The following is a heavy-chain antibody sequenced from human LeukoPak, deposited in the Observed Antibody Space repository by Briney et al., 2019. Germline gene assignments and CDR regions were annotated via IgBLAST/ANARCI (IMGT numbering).Heavy chain of an antibody. Sequence: GGTLRLSCAASGFTFSSYAMSWVRQAPGKGLEWVSAISGGGFNTYSADSVKGRFTISRDSFKNTLFLQMNSLRAEDTALYYCAKATRSTWYNYDYWGQGTLVTVSS. V-gene: IGHV3-23*01. CDR3: AKATRSTWYNYDY. CDR1: GFTFSSYA. J-gene: IGHJ4*02. D-gene: IGHD6-13*01. CDR2: ISGGGFNT.